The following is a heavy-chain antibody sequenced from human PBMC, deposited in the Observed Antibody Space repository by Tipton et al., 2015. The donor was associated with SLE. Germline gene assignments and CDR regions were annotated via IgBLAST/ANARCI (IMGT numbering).Heavy chain of an antibody. Sequence: TLSLTCTVSGASISTSRYYWAWIRQPPGKGLEWIGSISYSGNTFYKLSLRSRVTVSLDTSKNQFSLKLASVTAADTAVYYCARTLGAIAHTVYDAFDIWGQGKMVTVSS. CDR1: GASISTSRYY. V-gene: IGHV4-39*07. D-gene: IGHD1-26*01. J-gene: IGHJ3*02. CDR3: ARTLGAIAHTVYDAFDI. CDR2: ISYSGNT.